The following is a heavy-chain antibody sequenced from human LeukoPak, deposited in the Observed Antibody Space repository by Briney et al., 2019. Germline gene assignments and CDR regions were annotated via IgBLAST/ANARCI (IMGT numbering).Heavy chain of an antibody. D-gene: IGHD3-10*01. CDR2: INTDGSST. CDR1: GFIFTTYW. Sequence: GGSLRLSCTASGFIFTTYWMHWVRQLPGKGLVWVSRINTDGSSTYYADSVKGRFTISRDSAKNTVYLQMNSLRAEDTAVYYCARVWFGEFSYYFDYWGQGTLVTVSS. V-gene: IGHV3-74*01. CDR3: ARVWFGEFSYYFDY. J-gene: IGHJ4*02.